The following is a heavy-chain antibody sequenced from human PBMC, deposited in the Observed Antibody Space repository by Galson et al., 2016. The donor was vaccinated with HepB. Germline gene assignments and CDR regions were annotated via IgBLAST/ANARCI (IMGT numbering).Heavy chain of an antibody. J-gene: IGHJ5*02. CDR3: ARDRETLDP. D-gene: IGHD1-26*01. V-gene: IGHV1-18*01. Sequence: SVKVSCKASGYTFTNNGISWLRQAPGQGIEWMGWISGHNGNTNSAQKFQDRVTMTTDPSTGTAYMELRSLTSDDTAVYYCARDRETLDPWGQGTLVTVSS. CDR2: ISGHNGNT. CDR1: GYTFTNNG.